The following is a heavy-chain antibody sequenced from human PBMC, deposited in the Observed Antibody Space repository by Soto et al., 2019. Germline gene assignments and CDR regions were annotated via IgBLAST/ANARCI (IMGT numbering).Heavy chain of an antibody. Sequence: ESGPTLVNPTQTLTLTCTFSGFSLSTSGVGVGWIRQPPGKALEWLALIYWNDDKRYSPSLKSRLTITKDTSKNQVVLTMTNMDPVDTATYYCAHLAALSYHYYYYGMDVWGQGTTVTVSS. CDR3: AHLAALSYHYYYYGMDV. J-gene: IGHJ6*02. V-gene: IGHV2-5*01. CDR2: IYWNDDK. CDR1: GFSLSTSGVG. D-gene: IGHD6-6*01.